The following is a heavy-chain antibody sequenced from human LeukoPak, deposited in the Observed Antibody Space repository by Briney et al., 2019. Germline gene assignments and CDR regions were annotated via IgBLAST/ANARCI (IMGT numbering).Heavy chain of an antibody. CDR1: GFTFTSSA. D-gene: IGHD4-23*01. CDR2: IVVGSGNT. CDR3: AAALYGGNSYYFDY. Sequence: SVTDSCKASGFTFTSSAVQWVRQARGQRLEWIGWIVVGSGNTNYAQKFQERVTITRDMSTSTAYMELSSLRSEDTAVYYCAAALYGGNSYYFDYWGQGTLVTVSS. J-gene: IGHJ4*02. V-gene: IGHV1-58*01.